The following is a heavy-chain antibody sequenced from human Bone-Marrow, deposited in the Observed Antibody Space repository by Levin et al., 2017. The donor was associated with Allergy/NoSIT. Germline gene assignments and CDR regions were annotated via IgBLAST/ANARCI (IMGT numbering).Heavy chain of an antibody. CDR1: GFTFSDYY. D-gene: IGHD6-13*01. V-gene: IGHV3-11*05. J-gene: IGHJ2*01. CDR3: ARESRDSSSWYRYFDL. Sequence: PGESLKISCAASGFTFSDYYMSWIRQAPGKGLEWVSYISSSSSYTNYADSVKGRFTISRDNAKNSLYLQMNSLRAEDTAVYYCARESRDSSSWYRYFDLWGRGTLVTVSS. CDR2: ISSSSSYT.